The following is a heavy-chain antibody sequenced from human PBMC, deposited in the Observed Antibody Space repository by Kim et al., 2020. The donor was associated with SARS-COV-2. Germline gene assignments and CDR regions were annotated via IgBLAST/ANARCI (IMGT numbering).Heavy chain of an antibody. CDR3: TRIPGTSYAFWDSFD. D-gene: IGHD1-1*01. CDR1: GFTFSNSP. CDR2: IRSRRSSFSS. Sequence: GGSLRLSCVASGFTFSNSPMHWVRQASGKGLEWVGRIRSRRSSFSSGDCASGKGSFTISSDESKHTAYLHINSLEVEDTAICYCTRIPGTSYAFWDSFD. V-gene: IGHV3-73*01. J-gene: IGHJ3*01.